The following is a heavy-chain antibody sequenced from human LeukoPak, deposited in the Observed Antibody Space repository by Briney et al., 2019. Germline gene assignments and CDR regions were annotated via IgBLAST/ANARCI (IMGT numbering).Heavy chain of an antibody. CDR3: VKGRTYFYGSGSYIFDY. J-gene: IGHJ4*02. Sequence: GGPLRLSCSASGFSFSNYAMYWVRQAPGKGLEYVSAISGNGGSTYYADSVKGRFIISRDNSKNTLYLQMSSLRAEDTAVYYCVKGRTYFYGSGSYIFDYWGQGTLVTVPS. D-gene: IGHD3-10*01. V-gene: IGHV3-64D*09. CDR2: ISGNGGST. CDR1: GFSFSNYA.